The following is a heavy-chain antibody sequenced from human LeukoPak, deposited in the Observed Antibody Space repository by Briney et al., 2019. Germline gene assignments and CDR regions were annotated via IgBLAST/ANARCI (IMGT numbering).Heavy chain of an antibody. J-gene: IGHJ4*02. CDR3: ARVSSSMGGATDY. CDR2: IKQGGSVK. V-gene: IGHV3-7*01. D-gene: IGHD1-26*01. CDR1: GFTVSSNY. Sequence: GGSLRLSCAASGFTVSSNYMSWVRQAPGKGLEWVANIKQGGSVKYYVDSVKGRFTISRDNAKNSLCLEMNSLRAEDTAVYYCARVSSSMGGATDYWGQGTLVTVSS.